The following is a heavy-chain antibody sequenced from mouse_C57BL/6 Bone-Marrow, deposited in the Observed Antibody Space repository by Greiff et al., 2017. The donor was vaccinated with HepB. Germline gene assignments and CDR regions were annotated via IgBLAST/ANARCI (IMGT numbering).Heavy chain of an antibody. CDR3: ASPHYYGSSYAWFAY. J-gene: IGHJ3*01. CDR2: IYPRSGNT. Sequence: LVESGAELARPGASVKLSCKASGYTFTSYGISWVKQRTGQGLEWIGEIYPRSGNTYYNEKFKGKATLTADKSSSTAYMELRSLTSEDSAVYFCASPHYYGSSYAWFAYWGQGTLVTVSA. D-gene: IGHD1-1*01. CDR1: GYTFTSYG. V-gene: IGHV1-81*01.